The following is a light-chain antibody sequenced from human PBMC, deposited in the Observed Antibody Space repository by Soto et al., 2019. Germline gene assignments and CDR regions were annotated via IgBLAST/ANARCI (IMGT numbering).Light chain of an antibody. CDR2: GAS. Sequence: EIVMTQSPATLSVSPGEGATLSCRASQSVSSSYLAWYQQRPGQAPRLLIYGASSRATGIPDRFSGSGSGTDFSLTISRLEPEDFAVYYCQQYGVSPRTFGQGTKVDIK. J-gene: IGKJ1*01. CDR1: QSVSSSY. V-gene: IGKV3-20*01. CDR3: QQYGVSPRT.